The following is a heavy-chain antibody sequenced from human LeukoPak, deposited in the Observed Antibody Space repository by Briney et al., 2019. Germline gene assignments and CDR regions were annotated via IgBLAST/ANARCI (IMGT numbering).Heavy chain of an antibody. Sequence: SETLSLTCIVSGGSISTYYWSWLRQPPGKGLEWIAYIYYSGNTNYSPSLKSRVTISVDTPKNQLSLKLTSVTAADTAVYYCARRSCWGSSTSCLRANWFDPWGQGTLVIVSS. V-gene: IGHV4-59*01. CDR3: ARRSCWGSSTSCLRANWFDP. CDR2: IYYSGNT. D-gene: IGHD2-2*01. J-gene: IGHJ5*02. CDR1: GGSISTYY.